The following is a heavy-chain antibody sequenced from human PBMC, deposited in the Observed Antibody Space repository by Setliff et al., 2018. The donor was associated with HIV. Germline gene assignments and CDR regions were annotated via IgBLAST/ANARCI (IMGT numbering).Heavy chain of an antibody. CDR3: AREGSGDDAFDI. D-gene: IGHD2-21*01. CDR2: ISPSGTYI. Sequence: PGGSLRLSCAASGFTFSSYSMNWVRQAPGKGLEWVSFISPSGTYIHYADSLKGRFTISRDNAKNSLYLQMNSLRAEDTAVYYCAREGSGDDAFDIWGHGTVVTVSS. V-gene: IGHV3-21*01. CDR1: GFTFSSYS. J-gene: IGHJ3*02.